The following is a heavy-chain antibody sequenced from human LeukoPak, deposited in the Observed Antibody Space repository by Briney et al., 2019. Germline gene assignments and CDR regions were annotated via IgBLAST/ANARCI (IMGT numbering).Heavy chain of an antibody. V-gene: IGHV3-11*04. CDR2: ISSSGSTI. CDR1: GFTFSDYY. D-gene: IGHD1-26*01. J-gene: IGHJ4*02. CDR3: ARWSPQSYGKYYLDS. Sequence: PGGSLRLSCAASGFTFSDYYMSWIRQAPGKGLEWVSYISSSGSTIYYADSVKGRFTISRDNAKNSLYLQMNSLSAEDTAVYYCARWSPQSYGKYYLDSWGQGTLVTVSS.